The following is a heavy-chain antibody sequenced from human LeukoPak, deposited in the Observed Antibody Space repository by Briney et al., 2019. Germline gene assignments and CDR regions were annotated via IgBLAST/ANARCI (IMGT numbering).Heavy chain of an antibody. J-gene: IGHJ4*02. V-gene: IGHV3-21*01. CDR2: ISSSSSYM. D-gene: IGHD3-10*01. CDR1: GFTFSSYE. Sequence: GGSLRLSCAASGFTFSSYEMNWVRQAPGKGLEWVSSISSSSSYMYYAASVKGRFTISRDNAKNSLYLQMNSLRAEDTAVYYCARDPYYYGSGSYYFDSWGQGTLVTVSS. CDR3: ARDPYYYGSGSYYFDS.